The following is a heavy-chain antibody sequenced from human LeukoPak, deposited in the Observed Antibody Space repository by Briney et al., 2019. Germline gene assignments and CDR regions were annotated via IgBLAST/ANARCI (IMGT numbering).Heavy chain of an antibody. CDR1: GYSFTSFW. J-gene: IGHJ3*01. Sequence: GESLKISCKGSGYSFTSFWIGWVRQMPGKGLEWMGIIYPGDSDTRYSPSFQGQVTISADKSISTAYLKWSSLKASDTAMYYCATIYCSGGSCYSGDAFDFWGQGTMVTVSS. D-gene: IGHD2-15*01. CDR2: IYPGDSDT. CDR3: ATIYCSGGSCYSGDAFDF. V-gene: IGHV5-51*01.